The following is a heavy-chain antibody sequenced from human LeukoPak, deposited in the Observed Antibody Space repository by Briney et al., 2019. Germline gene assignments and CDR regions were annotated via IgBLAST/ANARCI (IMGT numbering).Heavy chain of an antibody. D-gene: IGHD6-13*01. J-gene: IGHJ4*02. V-gene: IGHV1-46*01. Sequence: GASVKVSCKASGYTFTNYYMHSLRQAPGQGLEWVGIINPSGGGASYAQEFQGRVTMTRDTSTSTVYMELKSLRSDDTAVYYCASGQLRIAAAGTQGLPTHWGQGTLVTVSS. CDR1: GYTFTNYY. CDR3: ASGQLRIAAAGTQGLPTH. CDR2: INPSGGGA.